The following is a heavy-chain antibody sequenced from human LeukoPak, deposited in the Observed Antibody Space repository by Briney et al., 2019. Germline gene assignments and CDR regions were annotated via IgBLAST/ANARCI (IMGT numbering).Heavy chain of an antibody. CDR3: ARGSLRGYYGMDV. V-gene: IGHV4-30-2*01. J-gene: IGHJ6*02. Sequence: PSETLSLTCTVSGGSLSSGGYYWSWIRQPPGRGLEWIGYIYHSGSTYYNPSLKSRVTISVDRSKNQFSLKLSSVTAADTAVYYCARGSLRGYYGMDVWGQGTTVTVSS. CDR1: GGSLSSGGYY. CDR2: IYHSGST.